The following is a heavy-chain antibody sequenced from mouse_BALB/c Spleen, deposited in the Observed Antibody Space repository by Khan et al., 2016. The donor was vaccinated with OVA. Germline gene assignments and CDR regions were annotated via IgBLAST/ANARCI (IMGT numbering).Heavy chain of an antibody. V-gene: IGHV2-2*02. D-gene: IGHD2-4*01. J-gene: IGHJ3*01. CDR2: IWSGGST. CDR1: GFSLTTYG. Sequence: QVQLKESRPGLVQPSQSLSITCTVSGFSLTTYGVHWVRQSPGKGLEWLGVIWSGGSTDHNAAFISRLSISKDSSKSQVFFKMNSLKVNDTAIYYCDRDYDYDEGLAYWGQGTLVTVSA. CDR3: DRDYDYDEGLAY.